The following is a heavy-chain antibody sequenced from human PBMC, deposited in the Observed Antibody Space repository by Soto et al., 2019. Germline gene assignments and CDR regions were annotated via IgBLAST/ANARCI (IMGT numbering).Heavy chain of an antibody. CDR1: GCTFSSYW. J-gene: IGHJ3*02. CDR3: ARAHYDFWSGYYTPDAFDI. V-gene: IGHV3-74*01. CDR2: INSDGSST. D-gene: IGHD3-3*01. Sequence: GGSLRLSCAASGCTFSSYWMHWVRQAPGKGLVWVSRINSDGSSTSYADSVKGRFTISRDNAKNTLYPQMNSLRAEDTAVYYCARAHYDFWSGYYTPDAFDIWGQGTMVTVSS.